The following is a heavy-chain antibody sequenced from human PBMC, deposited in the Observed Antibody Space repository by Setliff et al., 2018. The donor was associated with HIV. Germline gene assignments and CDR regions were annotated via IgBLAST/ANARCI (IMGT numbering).Heavy chain of an antibody. J-gene: IGHJ3*02. Sequence: ASVKVSCKASGGTFSGHAVNWVRQASGQGLEWMGWMNPNSGNTGYAQKFQGRLAMTRNTSIDTAYMELSSLTSEDTAVYYCASDWELGHGFYIWGQGTMVTVSS. D-gene: IGHD3-10*01. CDR1: GGTFSGHA. CDR2: MNPNSGNT. V-gene: IGHV1-8*02. CDR3: ASDWELGHGFYI.